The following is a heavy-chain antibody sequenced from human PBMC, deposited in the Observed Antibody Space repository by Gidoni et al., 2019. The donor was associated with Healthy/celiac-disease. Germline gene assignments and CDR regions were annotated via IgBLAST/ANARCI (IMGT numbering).Heavy chain of an antibody. J-gene: IGHJ3*02. CDR2: IIPICGTA. CDR3: ATYSSSWYRDAFDI. D-gene: IGHD6-13*01. Sequence: QVQLLQSGALVQKPVSSVKVSCKASDGTFLSYDISWLRQAPGQGLEWMGGIIPICGTANYAQKFKGRVTITADESTSTAYMELSSLRSEDTAVYYCATYSSSWYRDAFDIWGQGTMVTVSS. V-gene: IGHV1-69*12. CDR1: DGTFLSYD.